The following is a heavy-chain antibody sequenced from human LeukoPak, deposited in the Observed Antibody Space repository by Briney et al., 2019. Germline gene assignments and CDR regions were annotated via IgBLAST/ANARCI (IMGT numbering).Heavy chain of an antibody. CDR2: INGDSGNT. CDR1: GYTFTSRG. Sequence: ASVKLSCKASGYTFTSRGISLVRQAPGQGLEWMGWINGDSGNTNYAQKFQGRVTMTRDTSTNTAYMELRSLRSDDTAVYYCGRDEVSGGWYNHWGQGTLVTVSS. D-gene: IGHD6-19*01. J-gene: IGHJ4*02. V-gene: IGHV1-18*01. CDR3: GRDEVSGGWYNH.